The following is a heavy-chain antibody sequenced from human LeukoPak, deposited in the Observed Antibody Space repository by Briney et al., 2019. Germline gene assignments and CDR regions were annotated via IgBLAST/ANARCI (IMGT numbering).Heavy chain of an antibody. V-gene: IGHV3-7*01. CDR3: TRHYGWSNYN. CDR1: GITFSSDG. J-gene: IGHJ4*02. Sequence: PGGSLRLSCTASGITFSSDGMHWVRQAPGKGLEWVANIKQDGSEKYYVASVKGRFTISRDNSKNSLYLQMNSLRADDTAVYYCTRHYGWSNYNWGQGTLVTVSS. CDR2: IKQDGSEK. D-gene: IGHD6-19*01.